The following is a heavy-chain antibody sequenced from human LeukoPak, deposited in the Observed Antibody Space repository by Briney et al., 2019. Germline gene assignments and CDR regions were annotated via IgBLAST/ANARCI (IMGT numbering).Heavy chain of an antibody. D-gene: IGHD3-9*01. Sequence: GASVKVSCKASGYTFTSYDINWVRQATGQGLEWMGWMNPNSGNTGYAQKFQGRVTMTRNTSISTAYMELSSLRSEDTAVYYCARGRGAYYDILTGYYWFDPWGQGTLVTVSS. V-gene: IGHV1-8*01. CDR1: GYTFTSYD. J-gene: IGHJ5*02. CDR3: ARGRGAYYDILTGYYWFDP. CDR2: MNPNSGNT.